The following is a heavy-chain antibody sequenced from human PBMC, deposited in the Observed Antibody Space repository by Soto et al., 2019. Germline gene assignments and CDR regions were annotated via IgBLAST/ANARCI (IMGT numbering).Heavy chain of an antibody. CDR1: GFTFSSYW. J-gene: IGHJ4*02. CDR3: ARSESIAVAGATDY. CDR2: IKQDGSEK. Sequence: EVQLVESGGGLVQPGGSLRLSCAASGFTFSSYWMSWVRQAPGKGLEWVANIKQDGSEKYYVDSVKGRFTISRDNAKNSLYLQMNSLRAEDTAVYYCARSESIAVAGATDYWGQGTLVTVSS. V-gene: IGHV3-7*03. D-gene: IGHD6-19*01.